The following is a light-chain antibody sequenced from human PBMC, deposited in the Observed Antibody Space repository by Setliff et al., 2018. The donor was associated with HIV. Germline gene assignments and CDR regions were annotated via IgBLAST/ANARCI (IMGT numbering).Light chain of an antibody. V-gene: IGKV4-1*01. CDR2: WAS. Sequence: DIVMTQSPDSPAVSLGERATINCKSSQNVLYRSSNKNYLAWYQHKPGQPPKLLIYWASTRDSGVPDRFSGSGSGTDFTLTISSLQAEDVAVYYCQQYYSSPQTFGQGTKVDIK. CDR3: QQYYSSPQT. J-gene: IGKJ1*01. CDR1: QNVLYRSSNKNY.